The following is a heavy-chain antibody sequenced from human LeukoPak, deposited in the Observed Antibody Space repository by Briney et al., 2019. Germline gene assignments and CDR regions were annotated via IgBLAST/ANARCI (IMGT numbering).Heavy chain of an antibody. J-gene: IGHJ4*02. Sequence: ASVKVSCKASGSTFSSYAISWVRQAPGQGLEWMGGIIPIFGTANYAQKFQGRVTITADKSTSTAYMELSSLRSEDTAVYYCARVSSSWLTHFDYWGQGTLVTVSS. CDR3: ARVSSSWLTHFDY. CDR2: IIPIFGTA. D-gene: IGHD6-13*01. CDR1: GSTFSSYA. V-gene: IGHV1-69*06.